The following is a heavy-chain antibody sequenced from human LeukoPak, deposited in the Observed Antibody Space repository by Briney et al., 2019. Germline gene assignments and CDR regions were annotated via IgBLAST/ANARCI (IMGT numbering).Heavy chain of an antibody. CDR2: ISWNSGSI. Sequence: GRSLRLSCAASGFIFDDYAMHWVRQAPGKGLEWVSGISWNSGSIGYADSVKGRFTISRDNAKNSLYLQMDSLRAEDMALYYCAKDAGDYDYFDYWGQGTLVTVSS. CDR3: AKDAGDYDYFDY. CDR1: GFIFDDYA. J-gene: IGHJ4*02. V-gene: IGHV3-9*03. D-gene: IGHD4-17*01.